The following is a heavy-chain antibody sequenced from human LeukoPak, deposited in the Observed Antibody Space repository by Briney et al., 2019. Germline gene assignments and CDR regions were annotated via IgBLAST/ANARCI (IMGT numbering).Heavy chain of an antibody. D-gene: IGHD1-1*01. CDR2: IKQDESEK. V-gene: IGHV3-7*01. CDR3: AKVKWKFLDVPRAFDY. J-gene: IGHJ4*02. CDR1: GFTFSDYW. Sequence: GGSLRLSCAASGFTFSDYWMSWVRQAPGKGLEWVANIKQDESEKYYVDFVKGRFTISRDNAKNSLYLEMNSLRAEDTAVYYCAKVKWKFLDVPRAFDYWGQGTLVTVSS.